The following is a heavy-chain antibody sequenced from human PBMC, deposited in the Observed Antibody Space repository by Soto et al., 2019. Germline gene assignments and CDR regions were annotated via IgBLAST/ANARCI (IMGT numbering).Heavy chain of an antibody. CDR2: ISGSGGST. CDR3: AKSMPYYYDSSGYYLCYFDY. D-gene: IGHD3-22*01. V-gene: IGHV3-23*01. Sequence: GSLRLSCAASGFTFSSYAMSWVRQAPGKGLEWASAISGSGGSTYYADSVKGRFTISRDNSKNTLYLQMNSVRAEATAVYYCAKSMPYYYDSSGYYLCYFDYWGQGALVTVSS. CDR1: GFTFSSYA. J-gene: IGHJ4*02.